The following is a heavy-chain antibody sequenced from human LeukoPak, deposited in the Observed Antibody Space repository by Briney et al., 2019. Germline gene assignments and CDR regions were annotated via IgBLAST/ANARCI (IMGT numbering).Heavy chain of an antibody. J-gene: IGHJ4*02. D-gene: IGHD1-26*01. CDR2: INPSGGST. Sequence: ASVKVSCKASGYTFTSYYMHWVRQAPGQGLEWMGIINPSGGSTSYAQKFQGRVTMTRDTSTSTVYMELSSLRSEDTAVYYFARVRGEPHFDYWGQGTLVTVSS. V-gene: IGHV1-46*01. CDR1: GYTFTSYY. CDR3: ARVRGEPHFDY.